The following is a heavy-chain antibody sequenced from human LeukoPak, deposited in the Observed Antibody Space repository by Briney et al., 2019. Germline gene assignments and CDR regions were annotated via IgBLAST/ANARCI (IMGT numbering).Heavy chain of an antibody. Sequence: GGSLRLSCAASGFTFSSYVMGWVRRAPGKGLESVSGISGGGAKTYNADSVKGRFTISRDNSKNTLYLQMNSLRAEDTAVYYCAKGGDSNSWYYFNYWGQGTLVTVSS. CDR2: ISGGGAKT. D-gene: IGHD6-13*01. J-gene: IGHJ4*02. CDR3: AKGGDSNSWYYFNY. CDR1: GFTFSSYV. V-gene: IGHV3-23*01.